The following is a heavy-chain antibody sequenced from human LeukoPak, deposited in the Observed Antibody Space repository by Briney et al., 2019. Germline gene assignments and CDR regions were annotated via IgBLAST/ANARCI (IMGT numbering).Heavy chain of an antibody. D-gene: IGHD2-2*01. V-gene: IGHV3-7*01. CDR1: GFIFRSYW. J-gene: IGHJ4*02. Sequence: GGSLRLSCAASGFIFRSYWMSWVRQAPGKGLEWVANIKQDGSEKYYVDSVKGRFTISRDNAKNSLYLQMNSLRAEDTAVYYCARLMGYQLLPFDYWGQGTLVTVSS. CDR3: ARLMGYQLLPFDY. CDR2: IKQDGSEK.